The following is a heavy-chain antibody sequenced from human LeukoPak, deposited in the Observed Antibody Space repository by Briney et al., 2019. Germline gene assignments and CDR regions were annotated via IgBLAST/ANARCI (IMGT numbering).Heavy chain of an antibody. CDR2: IYYSGST. V-gene: IGHV4-59*01. D-gene: IGHD2-8*01. CDR1: GASISGYY. Sequence: SETLSLTCSVSGASISGYYWSWIRQPPGKGLEWIGYIYYSGSTDYNPSLKSRVTISVDTSKNQFSLKMSSVTAADTAVYYCARAPNGFGAFDIWGPGTMVTVSS. J-gene: IGHJ3*02. CDR3: ARAPNGFGAFDI.